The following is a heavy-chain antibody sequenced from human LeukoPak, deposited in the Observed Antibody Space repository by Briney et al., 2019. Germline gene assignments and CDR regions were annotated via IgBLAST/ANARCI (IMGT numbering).Heavy chain of an antibody. J-gene: IGHJ4*02. V-gene: IGHV4-59*01. Sequence: SETLSLTCTVSGGSISSYYWSWIRQPPGKGLEWIGYIYYSGSTNYNPSLKSRVTISVDTSKNQFSLKLSSVTAADTAVYYCARTSSGWHPYFDYWGQGTLVTVSS. CDR3: ARTSSGWHPYFDY. CDR1: GGSISSYY. CDR2: IYYSGST. D-gene: IGHD6-19*01.